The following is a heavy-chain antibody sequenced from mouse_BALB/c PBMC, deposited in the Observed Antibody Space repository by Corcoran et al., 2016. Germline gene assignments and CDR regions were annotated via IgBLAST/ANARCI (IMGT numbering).Heavy chain of an antibody. CDR2: IDPANGNT. Sequence: EVQLQQSGAELVKPGASVKLSCTASGFNIKDTYMHWVKQRPEQGLEWIGRIDPANGNTKYDPKFQGKATITADTSSNTAYLQLSSLTSEDTAVYYCARGMITRDYYAMDYWGQGTSVTVSS. V-gene: IGHV14-3*02. J-gene: IGHJ4*01. CDR1: GFNIKDTY. D-gene: IGHD2-4*01. CDR3: ARGMITRDYYAMDY.